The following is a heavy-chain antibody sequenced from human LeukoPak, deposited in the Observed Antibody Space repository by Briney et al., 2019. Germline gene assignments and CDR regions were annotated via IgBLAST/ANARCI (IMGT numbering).Heavy chain of an antibody. D-gene: IGHD1-26*01. J-gene: IGHJ5*02. CDR1: GFTFSSYW. CDR2: IKQDGSEK. CDR3: ARLPGGVGAFNWFDP. V-gene: IGHV3-7*01. Sequence: GALRLSCAASGFTFSSYWMSGVRQAPGKGLEGVANIKQDGSEKYYVDSVKGRFTISRDNAKNPLYLQMNNLRAEDTAVYYCARLPGGVGAFNWFDPWGQGTLVTVSS.